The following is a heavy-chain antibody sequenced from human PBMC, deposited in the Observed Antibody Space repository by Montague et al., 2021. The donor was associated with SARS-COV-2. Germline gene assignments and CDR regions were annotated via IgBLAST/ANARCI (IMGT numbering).Heavy chain of an antibody. Sequence: SETLSLTCAVYGGSFSGYYWTWIRQSPRKGLEWIGEINHSGSTNYNPSLKSRVTISVDTSKNQFSLKLSSVTAADTAVYYCACGEITTRGLIYYYGMDVWGQGPPVTVSS. CDR1: GGSFSGYY. D-gene: IGHD4-11*01. CDR2: INHSGST. J-gene: IGHJ6*02. V-gene: IGHV4-34*01. CDR3: ACGEITTRGLIYYYGMDV.